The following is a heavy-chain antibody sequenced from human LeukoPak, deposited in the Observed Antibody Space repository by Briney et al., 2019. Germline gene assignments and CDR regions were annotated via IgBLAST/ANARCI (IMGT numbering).Heavy chain of an antibody. CDR2: IKSKTDGGTT. V-gene: IGHV3-15*01. D-gene: IGHD1-26*01. Sequence: GGSLRLSCAASGFTFSNYWMTWVRQAPGKGLERVGRIKSKTDGGTTDYAAPVKGRFTISRDDSKNTVYLQMNSLKTEDTGVYYCTTEYRDALIGYNWYDPWGQGTLVTVSS. CDR3: TTEYRDALIGYNWYDP. J-gene: IGHJ5*02. CDR1: GFTFSNYW.